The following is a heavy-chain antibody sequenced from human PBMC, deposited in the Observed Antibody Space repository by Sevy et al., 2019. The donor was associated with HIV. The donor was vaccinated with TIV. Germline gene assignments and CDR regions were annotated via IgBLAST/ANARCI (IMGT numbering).Heavy chain of an antibody. V-gene: IGHV3-48*04. CDR3: AREGNLRYFDL. J-gene: IGHJ2*01. CDR2: ISSRGSTI. Sequence: GGSLRLSCAASGFTFISYAMSWVRQAPGRGLEWISYISSRGSTIYYADSVKGRFTISRDNAKNSLFLQMNSLRAEDTAVYYCAREGNLRYFDLWGRGTLVTVSS. CDR1: GFTFISYA.